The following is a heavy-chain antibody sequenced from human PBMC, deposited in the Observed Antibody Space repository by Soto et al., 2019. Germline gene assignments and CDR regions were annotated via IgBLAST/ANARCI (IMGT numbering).Heavy chain of an antibody. J-gene: IGHJ4*02. CDR2: IGSDGSPT. V-gene: IGHV3-74*01. CDR3: ARGRGYGDYFYFDY. Sequence: EVQLVESGGGLVQPGGSLRLSCAASGFTFSSYWIHWVRQAPGKGLVWVSRIGSDGSPTRYADSVKGRFPISRDNAKNTMYLQMSSLRAEDQGVYYCARGRGYGDYFYFDYSGQGPLVPVSS. D-gene: IGHD4-17*01. CDR1: GFTFSSYW.